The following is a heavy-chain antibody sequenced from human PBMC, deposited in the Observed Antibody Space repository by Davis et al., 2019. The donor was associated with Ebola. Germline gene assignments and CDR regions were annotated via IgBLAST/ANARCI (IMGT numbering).Heavy chain of an antibody. D-gene: IGHD3-22*01. CDR1: GGTFSIYA. J-gene: IGHJ3*02. CDR2: IIPIFGTA. V-gene: IGHV1-69*13. Sequence: SVKVSCKASGGTFSIYAISWVRQAPGQGLEWMGGIIPIFGTANYAQKFKGRVTITADESTTTAYMELSSLTSEDTAVYYCARDRYYDSSGYYYAENAFDIWGQGTMVTVSS. CDR3: ARDRYYDSSGYYYAENAFDI.